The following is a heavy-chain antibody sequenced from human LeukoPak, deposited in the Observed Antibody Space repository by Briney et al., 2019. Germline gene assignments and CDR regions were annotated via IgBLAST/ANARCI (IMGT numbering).Heavy chain of an antibody. CDR3: GTMRGNSGAFDI. Sequence: ASVKVSCKVSGYTLTELSMHWVRQAPGKGLEWMGGFDPEDGETIYAQKFQGRVTMTEDTSTNTAYMELSSLRSEDTAVHYCGTMRGNSGAFDIWGQGTMVTVSS. CDR1: GYTLTELS. V-gene: IGHV1-24*01. J-gene: IGHJ3*02. D-gene: IGHD3-22*01. CDR2: FDPEDGET.